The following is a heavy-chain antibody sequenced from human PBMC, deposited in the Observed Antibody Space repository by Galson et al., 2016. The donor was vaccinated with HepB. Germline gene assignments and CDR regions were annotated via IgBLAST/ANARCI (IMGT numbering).Heavy chain of an antibody. Sequence: SETLSLTCAVFGGSFSGYYWSWIRQPPGKGLEWIGEISHSGSPIYNPSLTSRVTISADTSKNQFSLRLGSVTAADTAVYYCARGRNYYDSSGYTHRGFDPWGQGAVVTVSS. CDR3: ARGRNYYDSSGYTHRGFDP. CDR2: ISHSGSP. D-gene: IGHD3-22*01. J-gene: IGHJ5*02. V-gene: IGHV4-34*01. CDR1: GGSFSGYY.